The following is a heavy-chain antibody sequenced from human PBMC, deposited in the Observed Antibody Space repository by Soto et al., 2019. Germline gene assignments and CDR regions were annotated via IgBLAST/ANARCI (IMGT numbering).Heavy chain of an antibody. V-gene: IGHV3-30*03. D-gene: IGHD3-3*01. CDR1: GFTFSSYG. J-gene: IGHJ4*02. CDR2: ISYDGSNK. CDR3: ARLGITIFGVAPYYFDY. Sequence: PGGSLRLSCAASGFTFSSYGMHWVRQAPGKGLEWVAVISYDGSNKYYADSVKGRFTISRDNSKNTLYLQMNSLRAEDTAVYYCARLGITIFGVAPYYFDYWGQGTLVTVSS.